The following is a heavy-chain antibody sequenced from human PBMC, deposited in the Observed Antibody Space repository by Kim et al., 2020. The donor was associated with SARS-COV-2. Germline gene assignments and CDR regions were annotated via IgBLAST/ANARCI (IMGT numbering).Heavy chain of an antibody. CDR3: ARHVPATSIRFLGLFQFDY. Sequence: SETLSLTCTVSGASISSSSYYWGWIRQPPGKGLEWIGSVYYTGSTYYNPSLKSRVTISVDTSKNQFSLKLSSVTAADTAVYYCARHVPATSIRFLGLFQFDYWGQGTLVTVSS. CDR2: VYYTGST. D-gene: IGHD2-2*02. V-gene: IGHV4-39*01. CDR1: GASISSSSYY. J-gene: IGHJ4*02.